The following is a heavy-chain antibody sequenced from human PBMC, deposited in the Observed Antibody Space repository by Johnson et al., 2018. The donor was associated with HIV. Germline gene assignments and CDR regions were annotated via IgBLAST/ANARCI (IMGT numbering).Heavy chain of an antibody. J-gene: IGHJ3*02. CDR3: ATSGDKYSSNWGDVFDI. V-gene: IGHV3-72*01. CDR1: GFTFSDYY. D-gene: IGHD7-27*01. Sequence: VHLVESGGGLVQPGGSLRLSCVVSGFTFSDYYMDWVRQAPGKGLEWVGRTTDKLNSYTIYYADSVKGRFTISRENAKNSLSLQMNSLRAEDTAVYYCATSGDKYSSNWGDVFDIWGQGTMVTVSS. CDR2: TTDKLNSYTI.